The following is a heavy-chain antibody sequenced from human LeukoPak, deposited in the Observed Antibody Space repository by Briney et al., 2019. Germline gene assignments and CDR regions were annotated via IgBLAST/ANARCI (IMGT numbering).Heavy chain of an antibody. J-gene: IGHJ4*02. Sequence: GGSLRLSCAASGFTFSSYGMSWVRQAPGKGLEWVSAISGSGGSTYYADSVKGRFTISRDNSNNALYLQMNSLRAEDTALYYCARQVGPDYWGQGTLVTVSS. CDR1: GFTFSSYG. CDR2: ISGSGGST. CDR3: ARQVGPDY. D-gene: IGHD1-26*01. V-gene: IGHV3-23*01.